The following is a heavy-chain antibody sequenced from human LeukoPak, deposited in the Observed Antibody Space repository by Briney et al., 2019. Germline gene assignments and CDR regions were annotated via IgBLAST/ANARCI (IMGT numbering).Heavy chain of an antibody. CDR2: IHSDGSTI. CDR1: GFTFSSYW. D-gene: IGHD3-9*01. V-gene: IGHV3-74*01. J-gene: IGHJ3*02. Sequence: GGSLRLSCAASGFTFSSYWMHWVRQAPGKGLVWVSRIHSDGSTISYADSVKGRFTISRDNAKNTLYLQMNSLRAEDTAVYYCARVGGVLRYFDWFEAFDIWGQGTMVTVSS. CDR3: ARVGGVLRYFDWFEAFDI.